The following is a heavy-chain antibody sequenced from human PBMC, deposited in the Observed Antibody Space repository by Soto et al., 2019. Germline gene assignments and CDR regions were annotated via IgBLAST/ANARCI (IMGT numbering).Heavy chain of an antibody. CDR1: GFTFSSYW. Sequence: PGGSLRLSCAASGFTFSSYWMHWVRQAPGKGLVWVSRINSDGSSTSYADSVKGRFTISRDNAKDTLYLQMNSLRAEDTAVYYCARGEDDFWSGYSQNYFDYWGQGTQVTVSS. CDR2: INSDGSST. V-gene: IGHV3-74*01. D-gene: IGHD3-3*01. J-gene: IGHJ4*02. CDR3: ARGEDDFWSGYSQNYFDY.